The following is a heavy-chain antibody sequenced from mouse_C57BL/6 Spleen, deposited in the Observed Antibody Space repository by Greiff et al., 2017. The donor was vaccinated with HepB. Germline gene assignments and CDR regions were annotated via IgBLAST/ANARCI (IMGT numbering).Heavy chain of an antibody. D-gene: IGHD2-2*01. V-gene: IGHV1-81*01. CDR3: ARRRYSAYEGAMDY. CDR1: GYTFTSYG. J-gene: IGHJ4*01. Sequence: QVQLKESGAELARPGASVKLSCKASGYTFTSYGISWVKQRTGQGLEWIGEIYPRSGNTYYNEKFKGKATLTADKSSSTAYMELRSLTSEDSAVYFCARRRYSAYEGAMDYWGQGTSVTVSS. CDR2: IYPRSGNT.